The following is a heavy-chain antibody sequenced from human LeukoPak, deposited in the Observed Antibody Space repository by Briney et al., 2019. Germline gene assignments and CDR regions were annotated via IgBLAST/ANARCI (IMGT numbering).Heavy chain of an antibody. Sequence: GGSLRLSCAASGFTFSSYAMSWVRQAPGKGLEWVSAISGSGGSTYYADSVKGRFTISRDNSKNTLYLQMNSLRAEDTAVYYCAKDSTEYYDYVWGSYRYGSIDYWGQGTLATVSS. CDR3: AKDSTEYYDYVWGSYRYGSIDY. V-gene: IGHV3-23*01. J-gene: IGHJ4*02. CDR2: ISGSGGST. D-gene: IGHD3-16*02. CDR1: GFTFSSYA.